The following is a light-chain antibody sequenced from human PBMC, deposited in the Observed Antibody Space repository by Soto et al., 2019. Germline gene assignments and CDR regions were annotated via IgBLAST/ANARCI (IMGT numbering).Light chain of an antibody. CDR2: GAS. CDR1: QSVSSN. Sequence: EIVMTQSPATLSVSPGERATPSCRASQSVSSNLAWYQPKPGQAPRLLIYGASTRATGIPARFSGSGSGTEFTLTISSLQSEDFAVYYCQQYNNWPPKTFGQGTKLEIK. CDR3: QQYNNWPPKT. J-gene: IGKJ2*01. V-gene: IGKV3-15*01.